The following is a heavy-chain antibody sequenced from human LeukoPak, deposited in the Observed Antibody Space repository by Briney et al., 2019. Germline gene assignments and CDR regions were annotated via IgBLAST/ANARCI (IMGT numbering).Heavy chain of an antibody. J-gene: IGHJ3*02. D-gene: IGHD3-16*01. Sequence: PSETLSLTCTVSGGXISIYYWSWIRQPPGKGLECIGYISNSGSTNYNPSLKSRVTVSTDTSKNQLSLKLTSVTAADTAVYFCARLGQPNAFDIWGQGTMVTVSS. CDR2: ISNSGST. V-gene: IGHV4-59*08. CDR1: GGXISIYY. CDR3: ARLGQPNAFDI.